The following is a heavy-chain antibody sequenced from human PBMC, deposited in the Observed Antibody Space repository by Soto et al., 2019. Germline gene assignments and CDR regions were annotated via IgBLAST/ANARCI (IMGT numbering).Heavy chain of an antibody. Sequence: QVQLVESGGGVVQPGRSLRLSCAASGFTFSSHGMSWVRQAPGMGLEWVKLIWYDGTYKYYTDSVKGRFTCSRDHSKNTLYLEITSLRVEDTAVYFCARSSGGSHYSYGMDVWGQGTTVTVSS. CDR3: ARSSGGSHYSYGMDV. D-gene: IGHD2-15*01. V-gene: IGHV3-33*01. CDR2: IWYDGTYK. CDR1: GFTFSSHG. J-gene: IGHJ6*02.